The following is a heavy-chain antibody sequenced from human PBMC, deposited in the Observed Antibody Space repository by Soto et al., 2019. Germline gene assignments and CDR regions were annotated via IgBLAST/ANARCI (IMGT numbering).Heavy chain of an antibody. Sequence: EAQLVESGGGLVQPGGSLRLSCVASGFSFSSYSVSWVRQAPGKGLEWISYIDPTSSRIYYADSVKGRFAISRDNAENSLYLQVNSLRDEDTALYYCARDRRTGDAREAFDVWGQGTMVTVSS. V-gene: IGHV3-48*02. J-gene: IGHJ3*01. CDR3: ARDRRTGDAREAFDV. CDR1: GFSFSSYS. CDR2: IDPTSSRI. D-gene: IGHD7-27*01.